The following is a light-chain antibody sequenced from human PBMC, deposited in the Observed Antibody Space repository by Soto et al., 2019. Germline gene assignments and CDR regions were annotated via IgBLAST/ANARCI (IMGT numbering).Light chain of an antibody. J-gene: IGKJ1*01. Sequence: DIQMTQSPSTLSASVGYRVTITCRARQSISSWLAWYQQKPGKAPKLLIYDASSLESGVPSRFSGSGSGTEFTLTISSLQPDDFATYYCQQYNSYSPWTFGQGTKVEIK. CDR3: QQYNSYSPWT. CDR2: DAS. CDR1: QSISSW. V-gene: IGKV1-5*01.